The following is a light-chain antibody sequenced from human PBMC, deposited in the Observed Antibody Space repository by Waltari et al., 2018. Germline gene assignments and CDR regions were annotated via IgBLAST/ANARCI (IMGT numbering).Light chain of an antibody. Sequence: DIQMTQSPSTLSASVGDRVTIACRASQSISSWLAWYQQKPGKAPKLLIYKASTLESGAPERSSGSGSATEFTLTISSLQPDDFATYYCQHYNTYSRSITFGQGTRLEIQ. CDR1: QSISSW. V-gene: IGKV1-5*03. J-gene: IGKJ5*01. CDR2: KAS. CDR3: QHYNTYSRSIT.